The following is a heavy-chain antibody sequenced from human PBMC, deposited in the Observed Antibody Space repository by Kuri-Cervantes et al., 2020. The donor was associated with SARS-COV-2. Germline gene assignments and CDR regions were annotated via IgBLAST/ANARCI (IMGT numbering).Heavy chain of an antibody. CDR1: GGSFSDSY. V-gene: IGHV4-4*07. CDR3: AKDRYFDGRGGYYELGY. J-gene: IGHJ4*02. CDR2: IHPSGST. Sequence: ESLKISCAVYGGSFSDSYWSWSRQPAGKGLEWIGRIHPSGSTNYNSSLESRVTMSIDTSKKQFSLNLSAVTAANTAVYYCAKDRYFDGRGGYYELGYWGQGVLVTVSS. D-gene: IGHD3-22*01.